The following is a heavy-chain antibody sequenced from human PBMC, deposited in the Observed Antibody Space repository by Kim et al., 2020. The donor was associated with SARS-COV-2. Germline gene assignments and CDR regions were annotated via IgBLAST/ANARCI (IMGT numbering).Heavy chain of an antibody. CDR2: INHSGST. CDR3: ARGLLGDSSGYPFDY. J-gene: IGHJ4*02. D-gene: IGHD3-22*01. Sequence: SETLSLTCAVYGGSFSGYYWSWIRQPPGKGLEWIGEINHSGSTNYNPSLKSRVTISVDTSKNQFSLKLSSVTAADTAVYYCARGLLGDSSGYPFDYWGQGTLVTVSS. V-gene: IGHV4-34*01. CDR1: GGSFSGYY.